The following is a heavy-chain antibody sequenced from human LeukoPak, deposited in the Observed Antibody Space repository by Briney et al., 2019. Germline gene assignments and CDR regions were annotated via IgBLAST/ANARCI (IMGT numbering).Heavy chain of an antibody. J-gene: IGHJ4*02. CDR3: ARGSSPEYSSGWYYGY. Sequence: SETLSLTCAVYGESFSGYYWSWIRQPPGKGLEWIGYIYYSGSTNYNLSLKSRVTISVDTSKNQFSLKLSSVTAADTAVYYCARGSSPEYSSGWYYGYWGQGTLVTVSS. V-gene: IGHV4-59*01. D-gene: IGHD6-19*01. CDR1: GESFSGYY. CDR2: IYYSGST.